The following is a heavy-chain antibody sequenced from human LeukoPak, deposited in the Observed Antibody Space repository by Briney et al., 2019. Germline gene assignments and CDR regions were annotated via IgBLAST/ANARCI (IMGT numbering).Heavy chain of an antibody. D-gene: IGHD3-22*01. J-gene: IGHJ4*02. CDR2: IYYSGST. Sequence: SETLSLTCIVSGASIRSYYWSRIRQPPGKGLQWIGNIYYSGSTNYNPSLKSRVTISADTSKNQFSLKLSSVTAADTAVYYCARDISDSSGYYRHFDYWGQGTLVTVSS. CDR3: ARDISDSSGYYRHFDY. V-gene: IGHV4-59*01. CDR1: GASIRSYY.